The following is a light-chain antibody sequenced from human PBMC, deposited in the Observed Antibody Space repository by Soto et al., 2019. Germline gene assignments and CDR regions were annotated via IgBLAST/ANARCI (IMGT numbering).Light chain of an antibody. CDR1: QSVSSY. V-gene: IGKV3-20*01. CDR2: GAS. Sequence: EMVMTQSPAILSVSPGESATLSCRASQSVSSYLAWYQQKPGQAPRLLIYGASSRATGIPDRFSGSGSGTDFTLTISRLEPEDFAVYYCQQYGSSPRTFGQGTKVDIK. J-gene: IGKJ1*01. CDR3: QQYGSSPRT.